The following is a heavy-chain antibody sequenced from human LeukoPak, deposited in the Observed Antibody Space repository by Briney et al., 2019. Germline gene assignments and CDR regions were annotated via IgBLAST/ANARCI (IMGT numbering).Heavy chain of an antibody. J-gene: IGHJ4*02. Sequence: GGSLRLSCAASGFIFSTYSMTWVRQAPGKGLAWVSSMSSGGTYIYYADSVRGRFTISRDNAKNSLSLVMKSLRAEDTAVYYCARDRPTGASRLFVVQWGQGTLVTVSS. V-gene: IGHV3-21*01. CDR1: GFIFSTYS. CDR2: MSSGGTYI. D-gene: IGHD3-3*01. CDR3: ARDRPTGASRLFVVQ.